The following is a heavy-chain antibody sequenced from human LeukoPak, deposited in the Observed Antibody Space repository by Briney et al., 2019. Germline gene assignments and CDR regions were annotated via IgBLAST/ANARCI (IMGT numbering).Heavy chain of an antibody. CDR3: ARGGVGATVRLYNWFDP. CDR1: GYTFTGYY. J-gene: IGHJ5*02. V-gene: IGHV1-2*02. Sequence: ASVKVSCKASGYTFTGYYMHWVRQAPGQGLEWMGWINPNSGGTNYAQKFQGRVTMTTDTSTSTAYMELRSLRSDDTAVYYCARGGVGATVRLYNWFDPWGQGTLVTVSS. CDR2: INPNSGGT. D-gene: IGHD1-26*01.